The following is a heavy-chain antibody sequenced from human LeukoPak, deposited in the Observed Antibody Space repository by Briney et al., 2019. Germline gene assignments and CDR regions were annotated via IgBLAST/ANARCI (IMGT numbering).Heavy chain of an antibody. CDR1: GGTFSSYA. CDR3: AREWELHAFDI. CDR2: IIPIFGTA. D-gene: IGHD1-26*01. V-gene: IGHV1-69*13. J-gene: IGHJ3*02. Sequence: VASVKVSCKASGGTFSSYAISWVRQAPGQGLEWMGRIIPIFGTANYAQKFQGRVTITADESTSTAYMELSSLRSEDTAVYYCAREWELHAFDIWGQGTMVTVSS.